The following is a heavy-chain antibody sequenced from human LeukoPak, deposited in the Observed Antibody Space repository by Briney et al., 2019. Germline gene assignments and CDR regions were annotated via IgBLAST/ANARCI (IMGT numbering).Heavy chain of an antibody. D-gene: IGHD4-23*01. V-gene: IGHV3-74*01. J-gene: IGHJ2*01. CDR2: INIDGSST. CDR3: TRAYGGDSDWYFDL. CDR1: GFSFNNHW. Sequence: PGGSLRLSCAASGFSFNNHWMHWVRQVPGKGLVWVSRINIDGSSTTYADSVKGRFTISGDNAKNTLYLQMDSLRAEDTAVYYCTRAYGGDSDWYFDLWGRGTLVTVSS.